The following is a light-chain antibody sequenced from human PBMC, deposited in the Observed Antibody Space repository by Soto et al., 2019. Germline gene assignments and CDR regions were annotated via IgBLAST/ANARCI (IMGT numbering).Light chain of an antibody. Sequence: EIVLTQSPATLSLSPGERATLSCRASQSVSSYLAWYQQKPGQAPRLLIYDASNRATGIPARFSGSGSGTDFTLTISSLEPEVFAVYYCQQRSNYITFGQGTRLEIK. CDR2: DAS. V-gene: IGKV3-11*01. CDR1: QSVSSY. CDR3: QQRSNYIT. J-gene: IGKJ5*01.